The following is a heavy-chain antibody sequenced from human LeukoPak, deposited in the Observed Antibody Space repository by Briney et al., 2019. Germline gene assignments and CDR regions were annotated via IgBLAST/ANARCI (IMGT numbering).Heavy chain of an antibody. J-gene: IGHJ4*02. CDR2: IYSSGST. V-gene: IGHV4-4*07. CDR1: GGSINSYY. Sequence: SETLSLTCTVSGGSINSYYWSWIRQPAGKGLEWIGRIYSSGSTDYNPPLKSRVTLSVDTSKNQFSLKLNSMTAADTAVYYCARHGLKLVGASTIYFDNWGPGILVTVSS. CDR3: ARHGLKLVGASTIYFDN. D-gene: IGHD1-26*01.